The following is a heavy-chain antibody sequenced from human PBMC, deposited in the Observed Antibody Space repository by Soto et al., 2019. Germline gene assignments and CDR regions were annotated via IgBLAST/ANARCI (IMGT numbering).Heavy chain of an antibody. J-gene: IGHJ3*02. V-gene: IGHV1-69*02. Sequence: GASVKVSCEASGGTFSSYTISWVRQAPGQGLEWMGRIIPILGIANYAQKFQGRVTITADKSTSTAYMELSSLRSEDTAVYYCARALSDFWSGYHLPDAFDIWGQGTMVTVSS. CDR1: GGTFSSYT. CDR3: ARALSDFWSGYHLPDAFDI. CDR2: IIPILGIA. D-gene: IGHD3-3*01.